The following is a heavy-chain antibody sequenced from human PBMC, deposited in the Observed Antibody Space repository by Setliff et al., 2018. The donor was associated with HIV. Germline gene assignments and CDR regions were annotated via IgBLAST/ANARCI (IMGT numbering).Heavy chain of an antibody. D-gene: IGHD3-22*01. CDR3: VRDLSPYDGRFYYDALDL. J-gene: IGHJ3*01. CDR2: LHYDGSYI. Sequence: GGSLRLSCTASGFAFSSFGMHWVRQAPGKGLEWVAFLHYDGSYIYYADSGKGRFTISRDNSKNTLSLQMDSLTTEDTAVYYCVRDLSPYDGRFYYDALDLWGQGKTVTVSS. V-gene: IGHV3-30*02. CDR1: GFAFSSFG.